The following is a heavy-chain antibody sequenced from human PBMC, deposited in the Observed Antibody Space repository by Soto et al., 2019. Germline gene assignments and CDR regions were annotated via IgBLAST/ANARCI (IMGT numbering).Heavy chain of an antibody. CDR3: VKDKGAGGGSLFEY. Sequence: EVQLLESGGGLVQPGGSLRLSCAASGFTFSKYARSWVRQAPGKGLEWVSAISGSGGDTYYADSVKGRFTISRDQSKNTLYLQMDSLRAEDTAIYYCVKDKGAGGGSLFEYWGQGTLVTVSS. CDR2: ISGSGGDT. V-gene: IGHV3-23*01. CDR1: GFTFSKYA. J-gene: IGHJ4*02. D-gene: IGHD2-15*01.